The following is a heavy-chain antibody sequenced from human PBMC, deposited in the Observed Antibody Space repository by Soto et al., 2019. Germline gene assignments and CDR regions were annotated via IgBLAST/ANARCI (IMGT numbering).Heavy chain of an antibody. V-gene: IGHV4-59*01. J-gene: IGHJ4*02. D-gene: IGHD3-10*01. CDR1: GGSISSYY. CDR2: IYYSGST. Sequence: SETLSLTCTVSGGSISSYYWSWIRQPPGKGLEWIGYIYYSGSTNYNPSLKSRVTISVDTSKSQFSLKLSSVTAADTAVYYCARSDGSGSQQVDYWGQGTLVTVSS. CDR3: ARSDGSGSQQVDY.